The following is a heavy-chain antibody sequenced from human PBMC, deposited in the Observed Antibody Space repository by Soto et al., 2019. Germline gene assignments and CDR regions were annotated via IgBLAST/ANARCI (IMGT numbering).Heavy chain of an antibody. CDR2: ISSSSSYI. CDR3: ARDWFGSGTSDY. V-gene: IGHV3-21*01. Sequence: EVQLVESGGGLVKPGGSLRLSCAASGFTFSSYSMNWVRQAPGKGLEWVSSISSSSSYIYYADSVKGRFTISRDNAKNSLYLQMNSLRAEDTAVYYCARDWFGSGTSDYWGQGTLVTVSS. D-gene: IGHD3-10*01. CDR1: GFTFSSYS. J-gene: IGHJ4*02.